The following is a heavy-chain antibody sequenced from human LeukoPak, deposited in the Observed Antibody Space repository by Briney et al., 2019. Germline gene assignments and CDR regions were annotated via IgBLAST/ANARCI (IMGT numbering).Heavy chain of an antibody. CDR1: GFTFSNCV. CDR3: ARDNTDLVASDY. V-gene: IGHV3-30*04. D-gene: IGHD5-18*01. CDR2: ITYDGSNK. Sequence: GGSLRLSCAASGFTFSNCVMNWVRRAPGKGLDWVAAITYDGSNKFHADSVKGRFTISRDNAKNTVYLQMSSLRAEDTAVYYCARDNTDLVASDYWGQGTLVTVSS. J-gene: IGHJ4*02.